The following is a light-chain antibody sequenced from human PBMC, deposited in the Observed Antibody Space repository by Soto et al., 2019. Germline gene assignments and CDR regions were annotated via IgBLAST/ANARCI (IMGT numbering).Light chain of an antibody. CDR2: DAS. V-gene: IGKV1-33*01. CDR1: QDISNY. Sequence: DIQMTQSPSSLSASVGDRVTITCQASQDISNYLNLYQQKPGKAPKLLIYDASNLETGVPSRFSGSGSGTDFTFTISSLQPEDIATYYCQQYENLPLTFGGGTKVEIK. J-gene: IGKJ4*01. CDR3: QQYENLPLT.